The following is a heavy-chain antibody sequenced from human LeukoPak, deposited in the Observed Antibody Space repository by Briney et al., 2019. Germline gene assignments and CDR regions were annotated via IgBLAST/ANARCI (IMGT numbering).Heavy chain of an antibody. CDR2: ISYDGSNK. J-gene: IGHJ5*02. CDR3: ARDYAGRIFGVQNGNWFDP. CDR1: GFTFSSYA. Sequence: HPGGSLRLSCAASGFTFSSYAMHWVRQAPGKGLEWVAVISYDGSNKYYADSVKGRFTISRDNSKNTLYLQMNSLRAEDTAVYYCARDYAGRIFGVQNGNWFDPWGQGTLVTVSS. V-gene: IGHV3-30*01. D-gene: IGHD3-3*01.